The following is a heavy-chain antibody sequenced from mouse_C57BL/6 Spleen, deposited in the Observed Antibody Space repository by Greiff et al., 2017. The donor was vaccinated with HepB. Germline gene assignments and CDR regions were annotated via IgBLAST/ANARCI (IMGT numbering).Heavy chain of an antibody. J-gene: IGHJ4*01. CDR2: IDPSDSYT. Sequence: VQLQQPGAELVMPGASVKLSCKASGYTFTSYWMHWVKQRPGQGLEWIGEIDPSDSYTNYNQKFKGKSTLTVDKSSSTAYMQLSSLTSEDSAVYYCARGGYDYDDAMDYWGQGTSVTVSS. V-gene: IGHV1-69*01. CDR1: GYTFTSYW. D-gene: IGHD2-4*01. CDR3: ARGGYDYDDAMDY.